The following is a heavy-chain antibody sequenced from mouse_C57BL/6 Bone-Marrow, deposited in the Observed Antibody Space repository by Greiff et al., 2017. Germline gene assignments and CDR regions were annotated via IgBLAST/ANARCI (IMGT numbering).Heavy chain of an antibody. CDR1: GYTFTDYN. D-gene: IGHD1-1*01. J-gene: IGHJ2*01. Sequence: VQLQQSGPELVKPGASVKIPCKASGYTFTDYNMDWVKQSHGKSLEWIGDINPNNGGTIYNQKFKGKATLTVDKSSSTAYMELRSLTSEDTAVYYCARQLLRPYYFDYWGQGTTLTVSS. CDR3: ARQLLRPYYFDY. V-gene: IGHV1-18*01. CDR2: INPNNGGT.